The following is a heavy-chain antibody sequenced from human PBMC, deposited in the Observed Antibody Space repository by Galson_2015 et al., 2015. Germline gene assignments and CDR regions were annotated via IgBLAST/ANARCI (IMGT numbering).Heavy chain of an antibody. CDR1: GFTFSSYS. CDR2: ISSSSSTI. Sequence: SLRLSCAASGFTFSSYSMNWVRQAPGKGLEWVSYISSSSSTIYYADSVKGRFTISRDNAKNSLYLQMNSLRDEDTAVYYCAREAGLGGSYWVDYWGQGTLVTVSS. CDR3: AREAGLGGSYWVDY. V-gene: IGHV3-48*02. J-gene: IGHJ4*02. D-gene: IGHD1-26*01.